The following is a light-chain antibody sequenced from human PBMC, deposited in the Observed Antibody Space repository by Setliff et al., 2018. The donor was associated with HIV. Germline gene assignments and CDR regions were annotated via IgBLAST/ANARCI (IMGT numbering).Light chain of an antibody. CDR1: SSDIGSYIL. Sequence: QSVLTQPASVSGSPGQSITISCTGTSSDIGSYILVSWYQQHPGRAPKLILYEITKRPSGVSNRFSGSKSGNTASLTISGLQAEDEADYYCCSYTGSSSYVFGGGTKGTVL. CDR2: EIT. J-gene: IGLJ1*01. V-gene: IGLV2-23*02. CDR3: CSYTGSSSYV.